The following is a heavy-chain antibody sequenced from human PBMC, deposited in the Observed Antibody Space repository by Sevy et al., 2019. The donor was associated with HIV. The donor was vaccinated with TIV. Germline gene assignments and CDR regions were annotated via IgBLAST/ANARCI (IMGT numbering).Heavy chain of an antibody. D-gene: IGHD1-26*01. J-gene: IGHJ4*02. Sequence: SETLSLTCTVSGGSITSLYWNWIRQPPGKGLEWIANIYYNGHINYNPSPKSRVTLSLDTSKNQCSLRLSSVTAADSAMYYYAGENAWGRGYSWGQGTLVTVSS. CDR2: IYYNGHI. CDR3: AGENAWGRGYS. CDR1: GGSITSLY. V-gene: IGHV4-59*08.